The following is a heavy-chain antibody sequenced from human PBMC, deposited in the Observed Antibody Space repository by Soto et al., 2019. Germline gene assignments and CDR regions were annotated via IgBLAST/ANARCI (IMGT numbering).Heavy chain of an antibody. CDR1: EFTFSNAW. Sequence: GGSLRLSCAAYEFTFSNAWMSWVRQAPGKGLEWVGRIKSKTDGGTTDYAAPVKGRFTISRDDSKNTLYLQMNSLKTEDTAVYYCTSLYGSGSYWPGDRAYYFDYWGQGT. J-gene: IGHJ4*02. V-gene: IGHV3-15*01. D-gene: IGHD3-10*01. CDR3: TSLYGSGSYWPGDRAYYFDY. CDR2: IKSKTDGGTT.